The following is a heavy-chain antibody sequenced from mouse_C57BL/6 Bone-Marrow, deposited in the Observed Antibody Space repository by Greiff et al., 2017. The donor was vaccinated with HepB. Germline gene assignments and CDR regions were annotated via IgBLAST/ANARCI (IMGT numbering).Heavy chain of an antibody. Sequence: VQLQQSGPELVKPGASVKISCKASGYTFTDYYMNWVKQSHGKSLEWIGDINPNNGGTSYNQKFKGKATLTVDKSSSTAYMELRSLTSEDSAVYYCAKHYSNYEDYAMDYWGQGTSVTVSS. CDR3: AKHYSNYEDYAMDY. J-gene: IGHJ4*01. D-gene: IGHD2-5*01. V-gene: IGHV1-26*01. CDR2: INPNNGGT. CDR1: GYTFTDYY.